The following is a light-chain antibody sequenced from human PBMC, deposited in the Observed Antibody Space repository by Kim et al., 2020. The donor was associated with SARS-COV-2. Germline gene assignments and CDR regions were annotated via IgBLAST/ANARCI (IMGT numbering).Light chain of an antibody. CDR1: QSVSSSY. CDR2: GAS. V-gene: IGKV3-20*01. Sequence: EIVLTQSPGTLSLSPGERATLSFRASQSVSSSYLAWYQQKPGQAPRLLIYGASSRATGIPDRFSGSGSGTDFTLTISRLEPEDFAVYYCQQYGSSPPELAFGGGTKVDIK. CDR3: QQYGSSPPELA. J-gene: IGKJ4*01.